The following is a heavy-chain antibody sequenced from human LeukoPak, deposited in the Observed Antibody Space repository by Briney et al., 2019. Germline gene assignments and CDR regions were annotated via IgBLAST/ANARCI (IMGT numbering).Heavy chain of an antibody. CDR2: LYYSGST. D-gene: IGHD6-6*01. CDR1: GGSISSGGYC. V-gene: IGHV4-30-2*03. CDR3: ARRSSSWNAFDI. Sequence: PAQTLSLTCTVSGGSISSGGYCWSWIRQPPRKGLEWIGSLYYSGSTYYNPSLKSRVTISVDTSKNQFSLKLGSVTAADTAVYYCARRSSSWNAFDIWGRGTMVTVSS. J-gene: IGHJ3*02.